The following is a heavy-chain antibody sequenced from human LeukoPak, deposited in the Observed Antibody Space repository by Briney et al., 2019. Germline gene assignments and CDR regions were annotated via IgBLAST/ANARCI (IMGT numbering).Heavy chain of an antibody. Sequence: GGSLRLSCAASGFTFSSFWMSWVRQAPGKGLEWVANIKQDGSEKYYVDSVKGRFTISRDNAKKSLYLQMNSLRAEGTAVYYCAKDTAITPPYYFDYWGQGTLVTVSS. CDR1: GFTFSSFW. D-gene: IGHD5-24*01. V-gene: IGHV3-7*01. CDR2: IKQDGSEK. J-gene: IGHJ4*02. CDR3: AKDTAITPPYYFDY.